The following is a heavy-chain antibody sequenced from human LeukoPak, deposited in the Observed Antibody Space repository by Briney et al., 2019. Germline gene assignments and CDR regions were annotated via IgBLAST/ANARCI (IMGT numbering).Heavy chain of an antibody. J-gene: IGHJ4*02. V-gene: IGHV3-30*03. CDR1: GFTFSRYG. CDR3: ASSGSYYNGGY. Sequence: GRSLRLSCAASGFTFSRYGMHWVRQAPGKGLEWVAVISYDGSNKYYADSVKGRFTISRDNSKNTLYLQMNSLRAEDTAVYYCASSGSYYNGGYWGQGTLVTVSS. D-gene: IGHD3-10*01. CDR2: ISYDGSNK.